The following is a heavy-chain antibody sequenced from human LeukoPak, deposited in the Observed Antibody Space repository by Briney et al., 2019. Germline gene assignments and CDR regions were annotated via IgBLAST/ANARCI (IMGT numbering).Heavy chain of an antibody. Sequence: ASVKVSCKASGYTFTSYGISWVRQAPGQGLEWMGRISAYNGNTNYAQKLQGRVTMTTDTSTSTAYMELRSLRSDDTAVYYCARCGSYYYDSSGYPDFDYWGQGTLVTVSS. CDR1: GYTFTSYG. CDR3: ARCGSYYYDSSGYPDFDY. J-gene: IGHJ4*02. V-gene: IGHV1-18*01. CDR2: ISAYNGNT. D-gene: IGHD3-22*01.